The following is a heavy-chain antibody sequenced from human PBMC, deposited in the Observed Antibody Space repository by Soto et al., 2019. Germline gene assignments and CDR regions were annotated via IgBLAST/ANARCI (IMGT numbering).Heavy chain of an antibody. CDR1: GGTFSSYA. D-gene: IGHD2-21*01. CDR3: ANPVANDAFDI. Sequence: GASVKVSCKASGGTFSSYAISWVRQAPGQGLEWMGGIIPIFGTANYAQKFQGRVTITADESTSTAYMELSSLRSEDTAVYYCANPVANDAFDIWGQGTTVTVSS. J-gene: IGHJ3*02. CDR2: IIPIFGTA. V-gene: IGHV1-69*13.